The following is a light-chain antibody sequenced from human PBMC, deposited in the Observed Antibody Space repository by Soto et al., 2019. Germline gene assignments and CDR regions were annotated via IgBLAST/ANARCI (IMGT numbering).Light chain of an antibody. Sequence: QSALTQPASVSGSPGQSITISCTGTSSDVGGYNYVSWYQQHPGKAPKLMICDVSNRPSGVSNRFSGSKSGNTASLTISGLQAEDEADYYCSSYTSSSTVVFGTGTKLTVL. CDR2: DVS. V-gene: IGLV2-14*01. J-gene: IGLJ1*01. CDR3: SSYTSSSTVV. CDR1: SSDVGGYNY.